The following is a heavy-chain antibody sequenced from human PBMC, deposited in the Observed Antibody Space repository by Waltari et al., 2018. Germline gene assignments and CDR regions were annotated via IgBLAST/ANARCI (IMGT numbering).Heavy chain of an antibody. J-gene: IGHJ4*02. V-gene: IGHV3-53*02. Sequence: DVQLVETGGGLIQPGGSLKLQCAASGFIAHNHSLSWVRQAPGKGLEWVSIVYTGVSTYYADFVKGRFTISRDSSKNTLYLQMNDLRAEDTAVYYCASSTAQPWTKGGLDNWGQGTLVIVSS. CDR1: GFIAHNHS. CDR2: VYTGVST. D-gene: IGHD5-18*01. CDR3: ASSTAQPWTKGGLDN.